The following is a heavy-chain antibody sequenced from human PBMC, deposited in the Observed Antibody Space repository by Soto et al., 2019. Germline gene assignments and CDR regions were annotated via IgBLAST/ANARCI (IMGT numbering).Heavy chain of an antibody. J-gene: IGHJ4*02. Sequence: TSETLSLTCTVSGGSVSSGRYYWSWIRQPPGKGLELIGYIYYSGSTNYNPSLQSRVTISVDTSKNQFSLNLSSVTAADTAVYYCAQSASIFGVVSGWGQGTLVTVSS. V-gene: IGHV4-61*01. CDR1: GGSVSSGRYY. D-gene: IGHD3-3*02. CDR2: IYYSGST. CDR3: AQSASIFGVVSG.